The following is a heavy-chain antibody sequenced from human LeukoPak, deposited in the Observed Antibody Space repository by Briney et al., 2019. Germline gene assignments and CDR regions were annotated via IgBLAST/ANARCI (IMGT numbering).Heavy chain of an antibody. V-gene: IGHV3-73*01. CDR2: IRSKANNYAT. CDR1: GFTLSGSA. D-gene: IGHD2-2*01. CDR3: TCDIVVVPAALGWYFDL. J-gene: IGHJ2*01. Sequence: GGSLRLSCAASGFTLSGSAMHWVRQASGKGLEWVGHIRSKANNYATAYAASVKGRFTISKDDSKNTAYLQMHSLKTEDTAVYFCTCDIVVVPAALGWYFDLWGRGTLVTVSS.